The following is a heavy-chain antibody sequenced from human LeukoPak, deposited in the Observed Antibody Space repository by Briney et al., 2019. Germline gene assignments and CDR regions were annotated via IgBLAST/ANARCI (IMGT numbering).Heavy chain of an antibody. V-gene: IGHV4-34*01. Sequence: SETLSLTCAVYGGSFSGYYWSWIRQPPGKGLEWIGEINHSGSTNYNPSLKSRVTISVDTSKNQFSLKLSSVTAADTAVYYCARSMRYSSSWSDAFDIWGQGTMVTVSS. D-gene: IGHD6-13*01. CDR1: GGSFSGYY. CDR2: INHSGST. CDR3: ARSMRYSSSWSDAFDI. J-gene: IGHJ3*02.